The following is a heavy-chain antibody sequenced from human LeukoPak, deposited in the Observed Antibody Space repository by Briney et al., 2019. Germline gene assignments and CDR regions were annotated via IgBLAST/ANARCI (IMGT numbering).Heavy chain of an antibody. CDR3: ARDLVVTAIGYYGMDV. CDR1: VFTLSSYA. J-gene: IGHJ6*02. CDR2: ISGSGGST. V-gene: IGHV3-23*01. D-gene: IGHD2-21*02. Sequence: GGSLRLSCADSVFTLSSYAMSWVRQGPEKGLEWVSAISGSGGSTYYADSVKGRFTISRDNSKNTLYLQMNSLRAEDTAVYYCARDLVVTAIGYYGMDVWGQGTTVTVSS.